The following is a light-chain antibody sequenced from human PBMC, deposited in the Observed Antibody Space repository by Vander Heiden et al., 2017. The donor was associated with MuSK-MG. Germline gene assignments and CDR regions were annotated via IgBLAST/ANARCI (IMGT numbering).Light chain of an antibody. V-gene: IGLV3-27*01. Sequence: SYELTQPSSVSVSPGQTARIPCSGDVLAKKYVRWFQQKPGQAPLLMIYEDTERPSGIPERFSGASSGTTVTLTISGAQVEDEAYYYCSSATDNSGLFGGGTKLTVL. J-gene: IGLJ3*02. CDR2: EDT. CDR1: VLAKKY. CDR3: SSATDNSGL.